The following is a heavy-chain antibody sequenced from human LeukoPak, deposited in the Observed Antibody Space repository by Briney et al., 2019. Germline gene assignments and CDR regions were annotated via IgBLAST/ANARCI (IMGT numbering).Heavy chain of an antibody. CDR1: GYTFTSYG. CDR2: ISAYNGNT. D-gene: IGHD6-13*01. J-gene: IGHJ5*02. Sequence: ASVKVSCKASGYTFTSYGISWVRQAPGQGLEWMGWISAYNGNTNYAQKLQGRVTMTTDTSTSTAYMELRSLRSDDTAVYYCARDALTISSWTPLEDWFDPWGQGTLVTVSS. CDR3: ARDALTISSWTPLEDWFDP. V-gene: IGHV1-18*01.